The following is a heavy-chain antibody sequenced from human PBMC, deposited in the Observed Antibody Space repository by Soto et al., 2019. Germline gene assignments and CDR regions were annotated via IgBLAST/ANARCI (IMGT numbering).Heavy chain of an antibody. CDR3: AKVFTLAQDVFKWDY. CDR2: ISGSGGST. J-gene: IGHJ4*02. D-gene: IGHD2-8*01. CDR1: GFTFSSYA. Sequence: PGGSLRLSCAASGFTFSSYAMSWVLQAPWKGLEWVSAISGSGGSTYYADSVKGRFTISRDNSKNTLYLQMNSLRAEDTAVYYCAKVFTLAQDVFKWDYWGQETLVTVSS. V-gene: IGHV3-23*01.